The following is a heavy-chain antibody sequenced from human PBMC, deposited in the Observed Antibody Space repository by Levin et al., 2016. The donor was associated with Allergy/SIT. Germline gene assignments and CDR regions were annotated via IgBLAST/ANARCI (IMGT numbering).Heavy chain of an antibody. V-gene: IGHV3-64D*06. Sequence: VRQAPGKGLEYVSAISSNGGSTYYADSVKGRFTISRDNSKNTLYLQMSSLRAEDTAVYYCVKDIRGVIVSIFWGQGTLVTVSS. CDR2: ISSNGGST. D-gene: IGHD3-16*02. CDR3: VKDIRGVIVSIF. J-gene: IGHJ4*02.